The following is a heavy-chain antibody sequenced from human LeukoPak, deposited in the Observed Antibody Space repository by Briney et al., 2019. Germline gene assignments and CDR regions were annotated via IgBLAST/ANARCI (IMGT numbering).Heavy chain of an antibody. J-gene: IGHJ4*02. CDR1: GGTFSNYA. V-gene: IGHV1-69*05. D-gene: IGHD1-26*01. CDR3: ARVFARGGEISGSYYYY. CDR2: TIPIFGTA. Sequence: SVKVSCKASGGTFSNYAINWVRQAPGQGLEWVGGTIPIFGTANYAQKFQGRVTITTDESTSTAYMELSSLRSEDTAVYYCARVFARGGEISGSYYYYWGQGTLVTVSS.